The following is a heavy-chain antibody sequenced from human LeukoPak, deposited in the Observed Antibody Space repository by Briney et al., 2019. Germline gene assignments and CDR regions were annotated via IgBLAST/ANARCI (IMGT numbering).Heavy chain of an antibody. J-gene: IGHJ4*02. V-gene: IGHV1-46*01. D-gene: IGHD1-26*01. CDR3: ARAPNGGSGRSADFDY. Sequence: ASVKVSCKASGYTFTSYYMHWVRQAPGQGLEWMGIINPSGGSTSYAQKFQGRVTMTRDMSTSTVYMELSSLRSEDTAVYYCARAPNGGSGRSADFDYWGQGTLVTVSS. CDR1: GYTFTSYY. CDR2: INPSGGST.